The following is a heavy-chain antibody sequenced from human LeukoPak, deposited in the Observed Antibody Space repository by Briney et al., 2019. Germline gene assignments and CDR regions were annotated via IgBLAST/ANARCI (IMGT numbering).Heavy chain of an antibody. Sequence: GGSLRLSCAASGFTFSAYNMIWVRQAPGKGLEWLSYISGSSSAIYYADSVQGRLTISRDNAKNSLSLQMSSLRVEDTAVYYCVRDPRGYCSSTSCFLYFDYWGQGTLVTVSS. CDR3: VRDPRGYCSSTSCFLYFDY. J-gene: IGHJ4*02. D-gene: IGHD2-2*01. V-gene: IGHV3-48*01. CDR1: GFTFSAYN. CDR2: ISGSSSAI.